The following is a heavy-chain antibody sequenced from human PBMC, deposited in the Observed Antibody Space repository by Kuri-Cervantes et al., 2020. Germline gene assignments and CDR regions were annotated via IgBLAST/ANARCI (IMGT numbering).Heavy chain of an antibody. J-gene: IGHJ4*02. CDR1: GFTFSSYS. Sequence: GGSLRLSCAASGFTFSSYSMNWVRQAPGKGLEWVSGISWNGGTIYYADSVRGRFTISRDNAKNSLYLQMSSLRPEDTALYYCAKDRSSTSYFYFDYWGQGNLVTVSS. CDR2: ISWNGGTI. D-gene: IGHD2-2*01. CDR3: AKDRSSTSYFYFDY. V-gene: IGHV3-9*01.